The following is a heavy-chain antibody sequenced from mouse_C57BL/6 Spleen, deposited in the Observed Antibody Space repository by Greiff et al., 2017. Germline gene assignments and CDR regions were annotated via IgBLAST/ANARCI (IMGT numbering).Heavy chain of an antibody. V-gene: IGHV1-15*01. D-gene: IGHD4-1*01. CDR1: GYTFTDYE. Sequence: QVQLQQSGAELVRPGASVTLSCKASGYTFTDYEMHWVKQTPVHGLEWIGAIDPETGGTAYNQKFKGKAILTADKSSSTAYMELRSLTSEDSAVYYCTRGGLTVGFAYWGQGTLVTVSA. J-gene: IGHJ3*01. CDR2: IDPETGGT. CDR3: TRGGLTVGFAY.